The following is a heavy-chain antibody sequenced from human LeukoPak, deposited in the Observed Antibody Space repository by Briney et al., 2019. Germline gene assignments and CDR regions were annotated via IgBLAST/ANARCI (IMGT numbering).Heavy chain of an antibody. V-gene: IGHV3-21*06. D-gene: IGHD5-18*01. CDR1: GFTFSTFA. CDR2: ITGSGPYM. Sequence: GGSLRLSCAASGFTFSTFAMHWVRLSPGKGLEWVSSITGSGPYMLYADSVKHRFTISRDNTKNLLYLEMNSLRAEDTAVYYCARAPDTAMVGFDYWGQGTLVTVSS. J-gene: IGHJ4*02. CDR3: ARAPDTAMVGFDY.